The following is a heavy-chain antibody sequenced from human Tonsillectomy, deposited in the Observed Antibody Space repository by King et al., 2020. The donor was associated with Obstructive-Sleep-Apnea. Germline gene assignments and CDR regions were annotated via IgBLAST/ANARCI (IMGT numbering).Heavy chain of an antibody. J-gene: IGHJ4*02. V-gene: IGHV4-59*01. CDR3: ARAPGPYSEADY. Sequence: QLQESGPRLVKPSETLTLTCTVSGGSISGYYWSWIRQPPGKGLEWIGYIYYSGSTNYNPSLKSRVTMSVDTSKNQFSLKLSSVTAADTAVYYCARAPGPYSEADYWGQGTLVTVSS. CDR1: GGSISGYY. D-gene: IGHD6-13*01. CDR2: IYYSGST.